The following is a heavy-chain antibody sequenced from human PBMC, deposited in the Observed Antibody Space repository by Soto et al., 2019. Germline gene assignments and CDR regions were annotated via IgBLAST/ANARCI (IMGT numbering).Heavy chain of an antibody. J-gene: IGHJ5*02. CDR3: ARALGSSWGPGWFDP. D-gene: IGHD6-13*01. CDR1: GGSISSYY. V-gene: IGHV4-59*01. Sequence: SETLSLTCTVSGGSISSYYWSWIRQPPGKGLEWIGYIYYSGSTNYNPSLKSRVTISVDTSRNQFSLKLSSVTAADTAVYYCARALGSSWGPGWFDPWGQGTLVTVSS. CDR2: IYYSGST.